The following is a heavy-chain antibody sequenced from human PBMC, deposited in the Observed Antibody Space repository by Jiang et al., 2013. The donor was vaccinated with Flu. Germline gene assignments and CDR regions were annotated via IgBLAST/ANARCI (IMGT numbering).Heavy chain of an antibody. D-gene: IGHD1-26*01. CDR3: ARAGATTYYYYYGMDV. V-gene: IGHV1-46*01. J-gene: IGHJ6*02. Sequence: GAEVKKPGASVKVSCKASGYTFTSYYMHWVRQAPGQGLEWMGIINPSGGSTSYAQKFQGRVTMTRDTSTSTVYMELSSLRSEDTAVYYCARAGATTYYYYYGMDVWGQGTTVTVSS. CDR2: INPSGGST. CDR1: GYTFTSYY.